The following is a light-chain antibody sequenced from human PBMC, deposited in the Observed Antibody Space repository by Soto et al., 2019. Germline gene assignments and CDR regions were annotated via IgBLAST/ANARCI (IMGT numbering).Light chain of an antibody. V-gene: IGKV4-1*01. Sequence: DVVVTQSPVSLAVSLGERATINCKSSQSLLYSPDNKNYLAWYQQKQGQPPKLLIYWASTRASGVPARFNGSGSWTDFTLTITSLQADDVALYYCHQYYSLPLTFGGGTKVET. CDR2: WAS. J-gene: IGKJ4*01. CDR1: QSLLYSPDNKNY. CDR3: HQYYSLPLT.